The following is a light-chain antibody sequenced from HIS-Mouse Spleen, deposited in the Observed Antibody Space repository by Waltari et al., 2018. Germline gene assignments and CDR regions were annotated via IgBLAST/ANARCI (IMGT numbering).Light chain of an antibody. Sequence: DIVMTQAPDSLAVSLGERATLNCKSSQSVLYSSNNKNYLAWYQQKPGQPPKLLIYWASTRESGVPDRFSGSGSGTDFTLTISSLQAEDVAVYYCQQYYSTPTFGGVTKLEIK. V-gene: IGKV4-1*01. CDR2: WAS. CDR3: QQYYSTPT. CDR1: QSVLYSSNNKNY. J-gene: IGKJ4*01.